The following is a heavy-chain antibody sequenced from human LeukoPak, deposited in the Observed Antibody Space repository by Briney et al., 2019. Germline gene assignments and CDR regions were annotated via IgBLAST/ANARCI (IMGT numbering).Heavy chain of an antibody. CDR1: GGTFSNYA. CDR3: ARESDIRLWLGTGYFDY. V-gene: IGHV1-69*13. D-gene: IGHD5-18*01. Sequence: SVKVSCKASGGTFSNYAISWVRQAPGQGLEWMGGIIPIFGTANYAQKFQGRVTITADESTSTAYMELSSLRSEDTAVYYCARESDIRLWLGTGYFDYWGQGTLVTVSS. J-gene: IGHJ4*02. CDR2: IIPIFGTA.